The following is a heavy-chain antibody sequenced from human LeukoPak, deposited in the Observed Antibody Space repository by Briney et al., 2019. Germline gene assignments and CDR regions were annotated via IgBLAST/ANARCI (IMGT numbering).Heavy chain of an antibody. V-gene: IGHV1-46*01. J-gene: IGHJ4*02. CDR1: GYTFTTYY. CDR3: CRVACDSGFCNVDY. Sequence: ASVKVSCKASGYTFTTYYMHWVRQAPGQGLEWMGIINPSDGSTSYARNFQGRVTMTRDTSTSTVYMELSSLRSEDTAVYYCCRVACDSGFCNVDYWGQGTLVPVTS. CDR2: INPSDGST. D-gene: IGHD3-22*01.